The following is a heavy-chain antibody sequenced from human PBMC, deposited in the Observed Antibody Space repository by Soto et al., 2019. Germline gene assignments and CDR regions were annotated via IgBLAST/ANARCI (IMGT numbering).Heavy chain of an antibody. CDR1: GYTFTSYA. V-gene: IGHV1-3*01. CDR2: INAGNGNT. D-gene: IGHD3-10*01. CDR3: ARLPMWSGSYLDYYYGMDV. Sequence: GASVKVSCKASGYTFTSYAMHWVRQAPGQRLEWMGWINAGNGNTKYSQKFQGRVTITRDTSASTAYMELSSLRSEDTAVYYCARLPMWSGSYLDYYYGMDVWGQGTTVTVSS. J-gene: IGHJ6*02.